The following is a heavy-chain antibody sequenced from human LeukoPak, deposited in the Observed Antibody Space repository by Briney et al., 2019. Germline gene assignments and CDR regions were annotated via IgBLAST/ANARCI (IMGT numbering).Heavy chain of an antibody. CDR3: AKGLYHYYGSGSYTLDY. CDR1: GFTFSTYA. J-gene: IGHJ4*02. D-gene: IGHD3-10*01. V-gene: IGHV3-23*01. Sequence: GGSLRLSCAASGFTFSTYAMSWVRQAPGKGLEWVSAISVGGTGSYYADSVKGRFTISRDNSKNTLYLQMNSLRAEDTAIYYCAKGLYHYYGSGSYTLDYWGQGTQVTVSS. CDR2: ISVGGTGS.